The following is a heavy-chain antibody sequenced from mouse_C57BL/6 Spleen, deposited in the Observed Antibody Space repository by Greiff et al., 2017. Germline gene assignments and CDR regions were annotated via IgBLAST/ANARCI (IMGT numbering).Heavy chain of an antibody. Sequence: EVNVVESGGGLVKPGGSLKLSCAASGFTFSSYAMSWVRQTPEKRLEWVATISDGGSYTYYPDNVKGRFTISRDNAKNNLYLQMSHLKSEDTAMYYCARGQLRGYFDYWGQGTTLTVSS. V-gene: IGHV5-4*03. D-gene: IGHD1-1*01. CDR2: ISDGGSYT. CDR3: ARGQLRGYFDY. CDR1: GFTFSSYA. J-gene: IGHJ2*01.